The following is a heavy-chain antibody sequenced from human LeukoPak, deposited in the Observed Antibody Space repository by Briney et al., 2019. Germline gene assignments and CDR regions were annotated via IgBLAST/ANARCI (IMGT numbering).Heavy chain of an antibody. V-gene: IGHV3-49*04. CDR3: TRSESGTYKGGFDF. D-gene: IGHD1-26*01. J-gene: IGHJ4*02. Sequence: GGSLRLSCAASGFTFSSYEMNWVRQAPGKGLEWVGFIRSKTYGGTGEYAASVKGRFTISRDDSKSIAHLQMNSLKTEDTAVYYCTRSESGTYKGGFDFWGQGTLVTVSS. CDR2: IRSKTYGGTG. CDR1: GFTFSSYE.